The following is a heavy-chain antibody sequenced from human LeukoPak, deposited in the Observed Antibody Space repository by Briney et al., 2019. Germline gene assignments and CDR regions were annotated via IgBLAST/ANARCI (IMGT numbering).Heavy chain of an antibody. D-gene: IGHD6-13*01. Sequence: PGGSLRLSCAASGFTFSSYWMHWVRQAPGKGLVWVSRINNDGSSTSYADSVKGRFTISRDNAKHTLYLQMNSLRAEDTAVYYCARPTKEGSSWYWWFDPWGQGTLVTVSS. CDR1: GFTFSSYW. CDR3: ARPTKEGSSWYWWFDP. CDR2: INNDGSST. V-gene: IGHV3-74*01. J-gene: IGHJ5*02.